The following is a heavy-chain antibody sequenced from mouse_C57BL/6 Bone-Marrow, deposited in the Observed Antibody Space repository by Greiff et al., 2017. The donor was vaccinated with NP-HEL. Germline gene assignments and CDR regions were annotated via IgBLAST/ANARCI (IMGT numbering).Heavy chain of an antibody. J-gene: IGHJ3*01. CDR3: ARPGYYGSSYGNWFAY. Sequence: DVKLVESGGGLVQPGGSLKLSCAASGFTFSDYYMYWVRQTPEKRLEWVAYISNGGGSTYYPDTVKGRFTISRDNAKNTLYLQMSRLKSEDTAMYYCARPGYYGSSYGNWFAYWGQGTLVTVSA. D-gene: IGHD1-1*01. CDR1: GFTFSDYY. CDR2: ISNGGGST. V-gene: IGHV5-12*01.